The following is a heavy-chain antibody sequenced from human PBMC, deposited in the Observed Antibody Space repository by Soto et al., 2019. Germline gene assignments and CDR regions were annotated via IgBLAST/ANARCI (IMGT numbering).Heavy chain of an antibody. D-gene: IGHD6-6*01. CDR2: IWYDGSNK. V-gene: IGHV3-33*01. CDR1: GFTFSSYG. Sequence: LRLSCAASGFTFSSYGMHWVRQAPGKGLEWVAVIWYDGSNKYYADSVKGRFTISRDNSKNTLYLQMNSLRAEDTAVYYCARVYTYSSSSADIDYWGQGTLVTVSS. CDR3: ARVYTYSSSSADIDY. J-gene: IGHJ4*02.